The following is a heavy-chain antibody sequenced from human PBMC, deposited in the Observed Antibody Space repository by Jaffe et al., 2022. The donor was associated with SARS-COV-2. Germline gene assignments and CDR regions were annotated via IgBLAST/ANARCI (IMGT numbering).Heavy chain of an antibody. CDR1: GFSFNNHA. V-gene: IGHV3-30*04. Sequence: QVQLVESGGGVVQPGRSLRLSCAASGFSFNNHAMHWVRQAPGKGLEWMAVISDDGAHKFYADSVKGRFTVSRDNSKNTLYLEMSRLRPEETAVYYCARASGHTGWYNAPGDYWGQGTLVTVSS. D-gene: IGHD6-19*01. J-gene: IGHJ4*02. CDR2: ISDDGAHK. CDR3: ARASGHTGWYNAPGDY.